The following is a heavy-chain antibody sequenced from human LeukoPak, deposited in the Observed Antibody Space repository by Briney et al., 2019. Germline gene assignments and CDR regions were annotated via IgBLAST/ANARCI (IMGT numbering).Heavy chain of an antibody. Sequence: SETLSLTCAVYGGSFSGYYWSWIRQPPGKGLEWIGEINHSGSTNYNPSLKSRVTISVDTSKNQFSLKLSSVTAADTAVYYCARETRDSSWFDYWGQGTLVTVSS. J-gene: IGHJ4*02. CDR1: GGSFSGYY. D-gene: IGHD6-13*01. CDR3: ARETRDSSWFDY. V-gene: IGHV4-34*01. CDR2: INHSGST.